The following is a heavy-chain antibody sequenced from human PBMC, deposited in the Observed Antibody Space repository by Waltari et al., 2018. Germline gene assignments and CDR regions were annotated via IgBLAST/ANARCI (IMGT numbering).Heavy chain of an antibody. CDR3: VKDLSYSGSF. V-gene: IGHV3-74*01. CDR2: INSEGITT. D-gene: IGHD1-26*01. Sequence: EMQLVESGGGLVQPGGSLRLSCVASGFTFSSYWMHWVRQAPEKGLVWVARINSEGITTNYADSVKGRVTISRDNAKNTVYLQMNSLRAEDTALYYCVKDLSYSGSFWGQGTPVTVSS. CDR1: GFTFSSYW. J-gene: IGHJ4*02.